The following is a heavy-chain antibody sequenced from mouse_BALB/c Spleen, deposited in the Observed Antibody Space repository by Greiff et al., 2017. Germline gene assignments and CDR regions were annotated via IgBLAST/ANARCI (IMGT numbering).Heavy chain of an antibody. V-gene: IGHV1-7*01. Sequence: VQLQQSGAELAKPGASVKMSCKASGYTFTSYWMHWVKQRPGQGLEWIGYINPSTGYTEYNQKFKDKATLTADKSSSTAYMQLSSLTSEDSAVYYCAREMGLAMITTYAMDYWGQGTSVTVSS. CDR3: AREMGLAMITTYAMDY. CDR2: INPSTGYT. CDR1: GYTFTSYW. J-gene: IGHJ4*01. D-gene: IGHD2-4*01.